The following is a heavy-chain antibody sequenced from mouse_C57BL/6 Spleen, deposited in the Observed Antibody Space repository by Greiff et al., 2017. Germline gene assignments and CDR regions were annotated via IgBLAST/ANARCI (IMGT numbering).Heavy chain of an antibody. CDR3: TTHRHYYGSSYPLAMDY. V-gene: IGHV14-1*01. CDR2: IDPEDGDT. CDR1: GFNIKDYY. D-gene: IGHD1-1*01. Sequence: EVQLQQSGAELVRPGASVKLSCTASGFNIKDYYMHWVKQRPEQGLEWIGRIDPEDGDTEYAPKFQGKATMTADTSSNTAYLQLSSLTSEDTAVYYCTTHRHYYGSSYPLAMDYWGQGTSVTVSS. J-gene: IGHJ4*01.